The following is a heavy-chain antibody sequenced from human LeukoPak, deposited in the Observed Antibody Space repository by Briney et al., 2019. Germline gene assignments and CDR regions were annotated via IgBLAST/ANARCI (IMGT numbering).Heavy chain of an antibody. CDR3: ARHKNSASTVFDV. CDR1: GDSISGYY. Sequence: SETLSLTCNVSGDSISGYYWTWIRQPPGKGLEWIGYIFYSGSTNYNPSLESRVTMSVDTPKNQFSLRLSSVTAADTALYYCARHKNSASTVFDVWGQGTMVTVSS. D-gene: IGHD2-21*02. CDR2: IFYSGST. V-gene: IGHV4-59*08. J-gene: IGHJ3*01.